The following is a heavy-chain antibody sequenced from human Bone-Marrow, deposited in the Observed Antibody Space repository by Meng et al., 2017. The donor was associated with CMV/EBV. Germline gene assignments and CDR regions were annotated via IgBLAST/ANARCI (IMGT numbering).Heavy chain of an antibody. CDR2: ISYVGSNK. J-gene: IGHJ6*02. CDR1: GFTFSSYG. Sequence: SLQIPCAASGFTFSSYGMHWVRQAPGKGLDWVAVISYVGSNKYYADSVKGRFTISRDNSKNTLYLQMNSPRAEDTAVYYCASHKAKRVPVDVWGQGTTVTVSS. CDR3: ASHKAKRVPVDV. D-gene: IGHD2-2*01. V-gene: IGHV3-30*12.